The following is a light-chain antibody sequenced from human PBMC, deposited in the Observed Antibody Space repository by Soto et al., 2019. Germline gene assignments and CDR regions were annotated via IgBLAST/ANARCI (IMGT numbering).Light chain of an antibody. J-gene: IGLJ2*01. Sequence: QTVVTQPASVSGSPGQSITISCTGTSSDVGDYDYVSWYQQHPGKAPKLMFYDVSNRPSGVSNRFSGSKSGNTASLTISGLQAEDEGDYYCSSYTSSGTLVLFGGGTKLTVL. CDR3: SSYTSSGTLVL. V-gene: IGLV2-14*01. CDR2: DVS. CDR1: SSDVGDYDY.